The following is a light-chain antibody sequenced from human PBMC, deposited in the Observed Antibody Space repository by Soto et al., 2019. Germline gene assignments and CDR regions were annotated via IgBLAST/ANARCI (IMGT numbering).Light chain of an antibody. CDR3: QQYNNSPYT. Sequence: EIVLTQSPGTLSLSPGERATLSCRASQSLTASYLAWYQQKPGQAPRLLIYGASNRATGISDRFSGSGSGTDLTLTISRLEPEDFAVYYCQQYNNSPYTFGQGTKLEIK. CDR1: QSLTASY. V-gene: IGKV3-20*01. J-gene: IGKJ2*01. CDR2: GAS.